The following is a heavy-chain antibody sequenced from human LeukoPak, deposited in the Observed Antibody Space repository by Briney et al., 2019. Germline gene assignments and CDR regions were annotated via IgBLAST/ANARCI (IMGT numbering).Heavy chain of an antibody. V-gene: IGHV3-23*01. Sequence: GGSLRLSCVASGFTFSSHWMSYVRQAPGKGLEWVSIIGYRGGSIYYAYSVKGRFTISRDNSKNTLSLQMNGLRPEDTAVYYCAKSWGSTRPYYNYMDVWGKGTTVTVSS. CDR1: GFTFSSHW. CDR3: AKSWGSTRPYYNYMDV. J-gene: IGHJ6*03. D-gene: IGHD1-26*01. CDR2: IGYRGGSI.